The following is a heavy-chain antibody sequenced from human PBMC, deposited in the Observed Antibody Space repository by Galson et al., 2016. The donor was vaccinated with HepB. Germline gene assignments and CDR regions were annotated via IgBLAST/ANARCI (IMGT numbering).Heavy chain of an antibody. Sequence: SLRLSCAASGFTLSRYAMSWVRQAPGKGLEWVSTISGSDGGTSYADSVKGRFTVSRDNSMNTLFLQMSSLRGEDTAVYYCAKDLMVLGVTFFVYWGQGTLVTVSS. CDR3: AKDLMVLGVTFFVY. J-gene: IGHJ4*02. CDR2: ISGSDGGT. CDR1: GFTLSRYA. V-gene: IGHV3-23*01. D-gene: IGHD3-10*01.